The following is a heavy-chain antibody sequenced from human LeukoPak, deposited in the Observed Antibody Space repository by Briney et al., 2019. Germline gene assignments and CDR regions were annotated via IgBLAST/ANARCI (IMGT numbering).Heavy chain of an antibody. D-gene: IGHD3-22*01. CDR1: GFTFDDDA. Sequence: GGSLRLSCAASGFTFDDDAMHWVRQAPGKGLEWVSLISGDGGSTYYADSVKGRFTISRDNSKNSLYLQMNSLRTEDTALYYCAKDPYYYDSSGYYYPDYWGQGTLVTVSS. CDR3: AKDPYYYDSSGYYYPDY. J-gene: IGHJ4*02. V-gene: IGHV3-43*02. CDR2: ISGDGGST.